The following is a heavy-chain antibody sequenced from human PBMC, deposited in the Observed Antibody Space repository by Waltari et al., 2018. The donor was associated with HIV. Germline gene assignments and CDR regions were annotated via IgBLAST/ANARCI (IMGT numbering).Heavy chain of an antibody. CDR1: GGSFSGYY. V-gene: IGHV4-34*01. CDR3: ASSWSSSIGY. Sequence: QVQLQQWGAGLLKPSETLSLTCAVYGGSFSGYYWSWIRQPPGKGLEWIGEINHSGSTNYNHSLKSRVTKTVDTAKNQFSLKLSSVTAADTAVYYCASSWSSSIGYWGQGTLVTVSS. D-gene: IGHD6-6*01. CDR2: INHSGST. J-gene: IGHJ4*02.